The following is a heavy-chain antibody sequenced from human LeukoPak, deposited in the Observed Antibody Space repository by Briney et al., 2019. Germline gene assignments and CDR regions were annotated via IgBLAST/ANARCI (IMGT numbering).Heavy chain of an antibody. D-gene: IGHD4-17*01. CDR1: GFTFNNYA. Sequence: PGGSLRLSCAASGFTFNNYAMNWVRQAPGKGLEWVSSISGGGETTYYADSAKGRVTISRDNSQNTLYLQMNSPRAEDTAVYYCARDYADYVGYFFFDYWGQGTLVTVSS. CDR3: ARDYADYVGYFFFDY. J-gene: IGHJ4*02. V-gene: IGHV3-23*01. CDR2: ISGGGETT.